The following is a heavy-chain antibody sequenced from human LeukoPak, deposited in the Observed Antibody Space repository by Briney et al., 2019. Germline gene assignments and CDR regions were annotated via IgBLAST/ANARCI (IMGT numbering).Heavy chain of an antibody. J-gene: IGHJ6*03. CDR3: AGWIQLWSDYYYYMDV. D-gene: IGHD5-18*01. CDR2: IKQDGSEK. Sequence: PGGSLRLSCAASGFTFSSYWMSWVRRAPGKGLEWVANIKQDGSEKHNVDSVAGRFTISRDNAKSSLYLQMNSLRVEDTAVYYCAGWIQLWSDYYYYMDVWGKGTTVTVSS. CDR1: GFTFSSYW. V-gene: IGHV3-7*01.